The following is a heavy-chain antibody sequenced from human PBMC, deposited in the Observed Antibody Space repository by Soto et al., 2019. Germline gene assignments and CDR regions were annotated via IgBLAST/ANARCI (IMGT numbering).Heavy chain of an antibody. CDR1: GGSISSTNYY. CDR3: ARTYGSGSYWFDP. D-gene: IGHD3-10*01. J-gene: IGHJ5*02. V-gene: IGHV4-39*07. Sequence: PSETLSLTCTVSGGSISSTNYYWGWIRQPPGKGLEWIGSMYYSGSTYYNPSLKSRVTISVDRSKNQFSLKLSSVTAADTAVYYCARTYGSGSYWFDPWGQGTLVTSPQ. CDR2: MYYSGST.